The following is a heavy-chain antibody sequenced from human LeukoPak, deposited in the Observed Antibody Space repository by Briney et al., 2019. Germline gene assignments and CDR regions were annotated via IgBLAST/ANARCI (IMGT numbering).Heavy chain of an antibody. CDR3: ARAPRDRGYCGATSCFEYMDV. V-gene: IGHV4-59*01. D-gene: IGHD2-2*01. J-gene: IGHJ6*03. Sequence: PSETLSLTCTVSGASFSSYYWSWLRQPPGRGLEWIAYIFYNGKTKYNPSLKSRVTISVDTSKTRFSLKVTSVTAADTAVYYCARAPRDRGYCGATSCFEYMDVWGRGTTVTISS. CDR2: IFYNGKT. CDR1: GASFSSYY.